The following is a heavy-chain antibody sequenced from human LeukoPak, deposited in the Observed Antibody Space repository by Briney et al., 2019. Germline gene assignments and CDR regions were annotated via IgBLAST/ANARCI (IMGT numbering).Heavy chain of an antibody. CDR3: ARDLYGDFSY. J-gene: IGHJ4*02. V-gene: IGHV3-23*01. D-gene: IGHD2-21*02. CDR2: ISVGGTTT. Sequence: QAGGSLRLSCVASGFTFSNYAMSWIRQAPGKGLEWVSSISVGGTTTYYADSVKGRFTISRDNSKNTVYLQMNSLRAEDTAVYYCARDLYGDFSYWGQGTLVTVSS. CDR1: GFTFSNYA.